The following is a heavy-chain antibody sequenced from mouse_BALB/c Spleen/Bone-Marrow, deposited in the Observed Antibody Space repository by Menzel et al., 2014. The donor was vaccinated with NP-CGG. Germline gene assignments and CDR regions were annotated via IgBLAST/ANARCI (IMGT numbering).Heavy chain of an antibody. V-gene: IGHV1S81*02. J-gene: IGHJ3*02. CDR2: INPSNGGT. D-gene: IGHD4-1*01. CDR1: GYTFTNYY. CDR3: TRKGNWAWFGY. Sequence: VQLQQSGAELLKPRASVKLSCKASGYTFTNYYMYWVRQRPGQGLEWIGGINPSNGGTNFNEKFKSKATLTVDKSSSTVYMQLSSLTSEDSAVYYCTRKGNWAWFGYWGQGTLVTVSA.